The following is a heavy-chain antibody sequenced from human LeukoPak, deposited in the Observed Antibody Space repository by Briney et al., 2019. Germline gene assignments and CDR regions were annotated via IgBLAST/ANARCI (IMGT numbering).Heavy chain of an antibody. CDR3: ANLWSSTTRPLDY. CDR1: GFTFDDYT. V-gene: IGHV3-43*01. CDR2: ISWNGGST. J-gene: IGHJ4*02. D-gene: IGHD2-2*01. Sequence: GGSLRLSCAASGFTFDDYTMHWVRQAPGKGLEWVSLISWNGGSTYYADSVKGRFTISRDNSKDSLYLQMNSLTTEDTAFYYSANLWSSTTRPLDYWGQGTLVTVSS.